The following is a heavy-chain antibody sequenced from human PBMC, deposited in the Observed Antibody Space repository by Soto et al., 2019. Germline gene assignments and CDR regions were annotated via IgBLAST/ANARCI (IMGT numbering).Heavy chain of an antibody. CDR1: GGTFSSYA. V-gene: IGHV1-69*12. D-gene: IGHD3-22*01. J-gene: IGHJ4*02. CDR2: IIPILGTA. Sequence: QVQLVQSGAEVKKPGSSVKVSCKASGGTFSSYAISWVRQAPGQGLEWMGGIIPILGTADYAQKFQGRVTITADESTSTAYMELSSLRSADTAVYYCASHYDSSGYYYRGLDYWGQGTLVTVSS. CDR3: ASHYDSSGYYYRGLDY.